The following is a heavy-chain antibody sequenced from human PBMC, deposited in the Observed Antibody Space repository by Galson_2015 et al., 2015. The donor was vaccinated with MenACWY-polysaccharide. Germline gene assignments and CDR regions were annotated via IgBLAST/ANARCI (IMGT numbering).Heavy chain of an antibody. J-gene: IGHJ5*01. CDR1: GGSISSDNDY. CDR3: ARAPTASGGHCSRTTCFGWFD. V-gene: IGHV4-31*03. Sequence: TLSLTRTVSGGSISSDNDYWSWFRQRPGKGLEWIGYTSGSGITNYNPSLKSRVTVSGDTSGRQFSMRLTSVTDADTAVYYCARAPTASGGHCSRTTCFGWFD. CDR2: TSGSGIT. D-gene: IGHD2-2*01.